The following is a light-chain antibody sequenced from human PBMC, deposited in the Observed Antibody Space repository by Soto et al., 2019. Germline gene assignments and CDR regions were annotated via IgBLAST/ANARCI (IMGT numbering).Light chain of an antibody. Sequence: EIVLTQSPGTLSLSPGERATLSCRASQSLSSNYLAWYQQRPGQSPRLLVYGASSRATGIPDRFSGSGFGTDFALTISRLEPEDSAVYYCHQYDNAPFTLAPGTKVDIK. CDR3: HQYDNAPFT. V-gene: IGKV3-20*01. CDR1: QSLSSNY. J-gene: IGKJ3*01. CDR2: GAS.